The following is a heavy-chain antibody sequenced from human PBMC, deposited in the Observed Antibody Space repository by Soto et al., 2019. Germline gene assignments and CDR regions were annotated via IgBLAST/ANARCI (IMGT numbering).Heavy chain of an antibody. CDR3: ARAHYGPSGYYFDS. Sequence: QVQLQESGSGLVKPSETLSLTCSVSGDSITSGGYSWSWIRHPPRRGLEWIGNIYHTGRASYSPSLKGRVTISVDKSKNQFSLSLNSVTAADTAIYYCARAHYGPSGYYFDSWGQGSLFTVSS. J-gene: IGHJ4*02. CDR2: IYHTGRA. V-gene: IGHV4-30-2*01. CDR1: GDSITSGGYS. D-gene: IGHD3-22*01.